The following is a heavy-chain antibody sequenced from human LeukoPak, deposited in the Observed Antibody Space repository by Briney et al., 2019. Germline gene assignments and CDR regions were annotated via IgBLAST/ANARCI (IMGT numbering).Heavy chain of an antibody. CDR2: LYYSGST. D-gene: IGHD3-22*01. CDR1: GGSISSASYF. CDR3: AKAGVRYSDSSALYAFDF. Sequence: SETLSLTCTVSGGSISSASYFWGWIRQPPGKGLEWIGTLYYSGSTYYSASLKSRVTMSGATSRNQFSLRLSSVNAADTAVYYCAKAGVRYSDSSALYAFDFWGPGTMVTVSS. V-gene: IGHV4-39*01. J-gene: IGHJ3*01.